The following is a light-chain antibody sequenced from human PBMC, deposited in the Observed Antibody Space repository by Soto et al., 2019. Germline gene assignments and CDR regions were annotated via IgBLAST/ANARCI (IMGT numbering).Light chain of an antibody. J-gene: IGLJ3*02. CDR3: SADTSSSTG. V-gene: IGLV2-14*01. CDR2: EVS. Sequence: QSVLTPPASVSGSPGQSITISCTGTSSDVGGYNYVSWYQQHPGKAPKLMIYEVSNRPSGVSNRFSGSKSGNTASLTISGLQAEDEADYYCSADTSSSTGFGGGTKVTVL. CDR1: SSDVGGYNY.